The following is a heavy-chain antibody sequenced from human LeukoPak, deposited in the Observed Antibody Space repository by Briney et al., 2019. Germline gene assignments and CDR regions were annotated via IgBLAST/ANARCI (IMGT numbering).Heavy chain of an antibody. V-gene: IGHV3-30*04. CDR3: ARGRGYSGDLDY. Sequence: GGSLRLSCAASGFTFSSYVMHWVRQAPGKGLEWVAIISYDGSNEYYADSVKGRFTISRDNSKNTLYLQMNSLRAADTAVYYCARGRGYSGDLDYWGQGTLVTVSS. CDR2: ISYDGSNE. J-gene: IGHJ4*02. D-gene: IGHD5-12*01. CDR1: GFTFSSYV.